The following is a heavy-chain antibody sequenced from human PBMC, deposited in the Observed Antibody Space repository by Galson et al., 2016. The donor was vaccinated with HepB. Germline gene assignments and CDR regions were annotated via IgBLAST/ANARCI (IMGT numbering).Heavy chain of an antibody. D-gene: IGHD1-26*01. Sequence: QSGAEVTKPEESLKISCQGSGYSFAKYWIVSVRQMPVKGLEWMGIIYPGDSDTTYSPSFHGQVTISADKSISTAYLKWSSLKASDTAMYYCARQVGATHDHWGQGTLVTVSS. J-gene: IGHJ4*02. V-gene: IGHV5-51*01. CDR1: GYSFAKYW. CDR3: ARQVGATHDH. CDR2: IYPGDSDT.